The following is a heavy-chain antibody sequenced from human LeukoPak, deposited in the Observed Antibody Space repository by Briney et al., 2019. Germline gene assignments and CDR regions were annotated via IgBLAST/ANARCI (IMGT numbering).Heavy chain of an antibody. CDR3: ARLIKDPDYYGMDV. CDR1: GGSITSYY. V-gene: IGHV4-59*08. D-gene: IGHD3-10*01. J-gene: IGHJ6*02. CDR2: IYYSGST. Sequence: SETLSLTCTVSGGSITSYYWNWIRQPPGKGLEWIGYIYYSGSTNYNPSLKSRVTISVDTSKNHFSLRLSSVTAADTAVYYCARLIKDPDYYGMDVWGQGTTVTVSS.